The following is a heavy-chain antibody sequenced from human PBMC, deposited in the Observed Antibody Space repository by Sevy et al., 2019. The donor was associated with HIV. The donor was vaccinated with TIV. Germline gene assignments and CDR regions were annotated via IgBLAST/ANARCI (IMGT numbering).Heavy chain of an antibody. CDR3: AKESYYDTAGGFQH. V-gene: IGHV3-23*01. CDR2: ISGNGGGT. J-gene: IGHJ1*01. D-gene: IGHD3-22*01. Sequence: GGSLRLSCAASGFTFSSYAMSWVRQAPGKGLEWVSAISGNGGGTYYADSVKGRFTISRDNSKNTLYLQMNSLRAEDTAVYYCAKESYYDTAGGFQHWGQGTLVTVSS. CDR1: GFTFSSYA.